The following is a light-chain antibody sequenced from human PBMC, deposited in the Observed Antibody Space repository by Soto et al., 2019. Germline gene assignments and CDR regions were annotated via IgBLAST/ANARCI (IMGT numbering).Light chain of an antibody. V-gene: IGKV1-5*01. CDR3: QQYNHYWT. Sequence: DIQMTQSPSTLSASVGDRVTITCRASQSISSWLAWYQQKPGKAPKVLIYDASSLESGVPSRFSGSGSGTEFSLTXXXXXPDDFATYYCQQYNHYWTFGQG. CDR1: QSISSW. CDR2: DAS. J-gene: IGKJ1*01.